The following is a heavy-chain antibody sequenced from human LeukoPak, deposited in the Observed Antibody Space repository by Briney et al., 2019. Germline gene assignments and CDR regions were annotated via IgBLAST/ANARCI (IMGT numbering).Heavy chain of an antibody. D-gene: IGHD3-3*01. V-gene: IGHV4-4*09. CDR2: IHTSGSN. CDR3: ARLSAAVHLGAFDL. Sequence: PSETLSLTCAVSGVSISPYYWDWIRQPPEKGLEWIGYIHTSGSNNQYPSLKSRVTISVDKSKNHFSLRLTSVTAADTAVYYCARLSAAVHLGAFDLWGQGTMVTVSS. CDR1: GVSISPYY. J-gene: IGHJ3*01.